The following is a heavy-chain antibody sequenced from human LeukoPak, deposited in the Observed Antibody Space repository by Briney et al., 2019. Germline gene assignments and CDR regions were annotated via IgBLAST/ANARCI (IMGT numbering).Heavy chain of an antibody. D-gene: IGHD5-18*01. V-gene: IGHV3-23*01. Sequence: GGSLRLSCAASGFTFSAYAMSWVRQAPGKGLEWVSAISGSGGSTYYADSVRGRFTISRDNSKNTLYLQMNSLRAEDTAVYFCAKEGTAMVASCYMDVWGKGTTVTVSS. J-gene: IGHJ6*03. CDR2: ISGSGGST. CDR1: GFTFSAYA. CDR3: AKEGTAMVASCYMDV.